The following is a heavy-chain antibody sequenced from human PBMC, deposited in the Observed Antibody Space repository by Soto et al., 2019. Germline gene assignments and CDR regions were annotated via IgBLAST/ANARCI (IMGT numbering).Heavy chain of an antibody. D-gene: IGHD7-27*01. Sequence: EVQLVESGGGLVQPGGSLRLSCATSGFILSDCAMNWFRQAPGKGLEWVSYISSSSSVIDYADSVKGRFTVSRDNDRNSLYLQMNSLRAEDTAVYYCARDLSWGSNWYYYMDVWGKGTTVTVSS. J-gene: IGHJ6*03. CDR1: GFILSDCA. CDR2: ISSSSSVI. V-gene: IGHV3-48*01. CDR3: ARDLSWGSNWYYYMDV.